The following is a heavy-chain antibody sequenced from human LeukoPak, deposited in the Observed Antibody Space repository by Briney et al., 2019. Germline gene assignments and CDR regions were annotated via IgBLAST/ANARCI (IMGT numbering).Heavy chain of an antibody. CDR3: ARDRPSGDSSSFDY. CDR2: IWYDGSNK. Sequence: QPGGSLRLSCAASGFTFSSYGMHWVRQAPGKGLEWVAVIWYDGSNKYYADSVKGRFTISRDNSKNTLYLQMNSLRAEDTAVYYCARDRPSGDSSSFDYWGQGTLVTVSS. CDR1: GFTFSSYG. J-gene: IGHJ4*02. V-gene: IGHV3-33*01. D-gene: IGHD3-22*01.